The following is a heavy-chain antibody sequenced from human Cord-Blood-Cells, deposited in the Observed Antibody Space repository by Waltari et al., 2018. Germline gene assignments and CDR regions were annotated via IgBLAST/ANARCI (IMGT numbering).Heavy chain of an antibody. V-gene: IGHV1-2*04. CDR3: ARAGGYDSHYYYGMDV. Sequence: QVQLVQSGAEVKKPGASVKVSCKASGYTFTGYYMHWVRQAPGQGLEWMGWINPNSGGTNYAQKFQGWVTMTRDTSISTAYMELSRLRSDDTAVYYCARAGGYDSHYYYGMDVWGQGTTVTVSS. J-gene: IGHJ6*02. CDR1: GYTFTGYY. D-gene: IGHD5-12*01. CDR2: INPNSGGT.